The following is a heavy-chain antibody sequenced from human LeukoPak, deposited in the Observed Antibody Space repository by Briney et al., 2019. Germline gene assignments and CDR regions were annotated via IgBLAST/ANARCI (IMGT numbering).Heavy chain of an antibody. CDR3: ARGGRSLVAAQFDL. V-gene: IGHV4-39*01. J-gene: IGHJ2*01. CDR2: LYYSGST. D-gene: IGHD2-15*01. Sequence: TPSETLSLTCTVSGGSITNNNYYWDWIRQPPGKGLEWIGDLYYSGSTHYNPSLKSRVTLSVDTSKNQFSLKLSSVTAADTAVYYCARGGRSLVAAQFDLWGRGTLVTVSS. CDR1: GGSITNNNYY.